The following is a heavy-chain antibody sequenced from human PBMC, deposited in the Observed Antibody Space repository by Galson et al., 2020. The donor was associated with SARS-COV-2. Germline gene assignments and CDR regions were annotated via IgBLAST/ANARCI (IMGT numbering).Heavy chain of an antibody. CDR2: INPNSGGT. D-gene: IGHD3-22*01. V-gene: IGHV1-2*02. CDR3: ARSAQGGISGYYPFDY. CDR1: GYTFTDYY. Sequence: GESLKISCKASGYTFTDYYLHWMRQAPRQGLEWMGWINPNSGGTKYAQNFQGRVTMTRDTSISTAYMELSWLRSDDTAVYYCARSAQGGISGYYPFDYWGQGSLVTVSS. J-gene: IGHJ4*02.